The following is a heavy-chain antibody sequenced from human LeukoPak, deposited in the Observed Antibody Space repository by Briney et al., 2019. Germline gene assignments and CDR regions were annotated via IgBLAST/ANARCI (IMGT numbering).Heavy chain of an antibody. V-gene: IGHV4-31*03. CDR3: ARGGNLVYWFDP. J-gene: IGHJ5*02. Sequence: PSETLSLTCTVSGGSISSGGYYWSWIRQHPGKGLEWTGYIYYSGSIYYNPSLKSRVTISVDTSKNQFSLKLSSVTAADTAVYYCARGGNLVYWFDPWGQGTLVTVSS. D-gene: IGHD3-16*01. CDR2: IYYSGSI. CDR1: GGSISSGGYY.